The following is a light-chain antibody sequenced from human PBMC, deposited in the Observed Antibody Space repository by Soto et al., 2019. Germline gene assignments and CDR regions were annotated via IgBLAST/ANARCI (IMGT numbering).Light chain of an antibody. J-gene: IGKJ1*01. V-gene: IGKV3-11*01. CDR1: QSVSSY. Sequence: DIVLTQSPANLSLSPGERANLSCRASQSVSSYLAWYQQKPGQAPRLLIYDASNRATGIPARFSGSGSGTDFTLTISSLEPEDFAVYYCQQRSNWQTFGQGTKVDNK. CDR3: QQRSNWQT. CDR2: DAS.